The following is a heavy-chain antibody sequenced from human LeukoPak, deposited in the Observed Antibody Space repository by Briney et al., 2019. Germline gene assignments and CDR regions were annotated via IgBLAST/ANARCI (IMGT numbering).Heavy chain of an antibody. CDR1: RFTFSEYW. D-gene: IGHD6-19*01. J-gene: IGHJ4*02. V-gene: IGHV3-7*01. Sequence: GGFLRLSCAASRFTFSEYWMSWVRQAPGKGLEWVANINQDGRDIYYVDSVKGRFTISRDNAKNSLYLQMNSLRAEDTAVYYCAKIRYGTGWYYGYWGQGTLVTVSS. CDR3: AKIRYGTGWYYGY. CDR2: INQDGRDI.